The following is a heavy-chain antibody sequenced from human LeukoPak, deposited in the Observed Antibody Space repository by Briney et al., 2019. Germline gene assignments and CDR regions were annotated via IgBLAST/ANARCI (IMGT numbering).Heavy chain of an antibody. CDR3: ARGRGYSYGFFRNYYMDV. J-gene: IGHJ6*03. CDR2: INHSGST. V-gene: IGHV4-34*01. D-gene: IGHD5-18*01. Sequence: SETLSLTRAVYGGSFSGYYWSWIRQPPRKGLEWIGEINHSGSTNYNPSLKSRVTISVDTSKNQFSLKLSSVTAADTAVYYCARGRGYSYGFFRNYYMDVWGKGTTVTVSS. CDR1: GGSFSGYY.